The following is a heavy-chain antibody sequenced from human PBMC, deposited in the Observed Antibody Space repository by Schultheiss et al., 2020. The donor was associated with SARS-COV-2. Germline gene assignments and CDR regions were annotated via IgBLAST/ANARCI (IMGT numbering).Heavy chain of an antibody. D-gene: IGHD5-18*01. V-gene: IGHV3-23*01. Sequence: GGSLRLSCAASGFTVSSNYMSWVRQAPGKGLEWVSAISGSGGSTYYADSVKGRFTISRDNSKNTLYLQMNSLRAEDTAVYYCARGGEIQLWLRGYFDYWGQGTLVTVSS. J-gene: IGHJ4*02. CDR1: GFTVSSNY. CDR3: ARGGEIQLWLRGYFDY. CDR2: ISGSGGST.